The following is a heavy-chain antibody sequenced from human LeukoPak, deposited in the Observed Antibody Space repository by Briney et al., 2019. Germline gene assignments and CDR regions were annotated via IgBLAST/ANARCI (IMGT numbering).Heavy chain of an antibody. D-gene: IGHD3-22*01. J-gene: IGHJ4*02. Sequence: GGSLRLSCAASGFTFSSYGMHWVRQAPGKGLEWVAVIWYDGSNKYYADSVKGRFTISRDNSKNTLYLQMNSLRAEDTAVYYCARDPRVNDYYDSSGYDYWGQGTLVTVSS. V-gene: IGHV3-30*19. CDR1: GFTFSSYG. CDR2: IWYDGSNK. CDR3: ARDPRVNDYYDSSGYDY.